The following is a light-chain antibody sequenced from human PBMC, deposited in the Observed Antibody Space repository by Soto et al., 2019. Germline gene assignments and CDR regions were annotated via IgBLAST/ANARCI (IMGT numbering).Light chain of an antibody. V-gene: IGKV1-39*01. Sequence: DIPMTQSPSSLSASVGDRVTITCRASQSISNYLNWYQQKPGKAPKLLMYAASGLQSGVPSRFGGSGSGTDFTLTISSLQPEDFATYYCQQSYSTPRTFGQGTKVEIK. J-gene: IGKJ1*01. CDR2: AAS. CDR3: QQSYSTPRT. CDR1: QSISNY.